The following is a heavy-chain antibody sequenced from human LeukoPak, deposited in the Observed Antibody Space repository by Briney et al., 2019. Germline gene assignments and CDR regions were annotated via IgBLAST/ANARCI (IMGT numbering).Heavy chain of an antibody. V-gene: IGHV3-23*01. CDR3: AKSNRGSSATCNFDC. CDR2: ISGGGGAT. D-gene: IGHD6-19*01. Sequence: GGSLRLSRAASGFTFASYAMSWVRQAPGKGLEWVSLISGGGGATYYADSVKGRLIISRDNSKNTVYLQMNSLRAEDSAVYYCAKSNRGSSATCNFDCWGQGTLVTVSS. CDR1: GFTFASYA. J-gene: IGHJ4*02.